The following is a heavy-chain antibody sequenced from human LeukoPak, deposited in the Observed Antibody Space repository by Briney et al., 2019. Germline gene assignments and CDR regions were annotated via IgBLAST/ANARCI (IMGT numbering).Heavy chain of an antibody. CDR3: ARRNDYDSSGYYFDY. J-gene: IGHJ4*02. V-gene: IGHV3-20*04. CDR2: INWNGGST. Sequence: GGSLRLSCTASGFTFDDYGMSWVRQAPGKGLEWVSGINWNGGSTGYADSVKGRFTISRDNAKNSLYLQMNSLRAEDTALYYCARRNDYDSSGYYFDYWGQGTLVTVSS. CDR1: GFTFDDYG. D-gene: IGHD3-22*01.